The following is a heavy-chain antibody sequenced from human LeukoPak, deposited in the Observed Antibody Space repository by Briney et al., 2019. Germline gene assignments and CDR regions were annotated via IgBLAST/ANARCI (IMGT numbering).Heavy chain of an antibody. V-gene: IGHV3-30*03. CDR1: GFTFSSNV. J-gene: IGHJ4*02. Sequence: PGGSLRLSCAASGFTFSSNVMYWVRQAPGKGLEWVAVISYDGSSKYYADSVKGRFTISRDNPKNTVYLQMNSLRAEDTVVYYCARVGGSYSYYFDYWGQGTLVTVSS. CDR2: ISYDGSSK. CDR3: ARVGGSYSYYFDY. D-gene: IGHD1-26*01.